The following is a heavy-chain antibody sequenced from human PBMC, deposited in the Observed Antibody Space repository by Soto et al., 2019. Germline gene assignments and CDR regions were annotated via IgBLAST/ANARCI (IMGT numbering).Heavy chain of an antibody. CDR2: IYYSGRT. CDR1: VGSIIISRYD. CDR3: ARSRTAPAGPNSLDT. J-gene: IGHJ5*02. V-gene: IGHV4-39*01. Sequence: ASWSXSLTCTFCVGSIIISRYDLGWIRQPPGKGLEWIGSIYYSGRTYYNPSLKSRVTISLDTSKNPFSLNMSSVTAAATALHSCARSRTAPAGPNSLDTWGQAPLV. D-gene: IGHD6-13*01.